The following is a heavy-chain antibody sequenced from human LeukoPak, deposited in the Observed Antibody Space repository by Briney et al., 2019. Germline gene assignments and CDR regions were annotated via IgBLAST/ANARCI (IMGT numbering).Heavy chain of an antibody. CDR2: ISAYNGNT. D-gene: IGHD3-10*01. V-gene: IGHV1-18*01. CDR3: ARDGVLWFGELWGCFDY. J-gene: IGHJ4*02. CDR1: GYTFTSYG. Sequence: VASVKVSCKASGYTFTSYGISWVRQAPGQGLEWMGWISAYNGNTNYAQKLQGRVTMTTDTSTSTAYMELRSLRSDDTAVYYCARDGVLWFGELWGCFDYWGQGTLVTVSS.